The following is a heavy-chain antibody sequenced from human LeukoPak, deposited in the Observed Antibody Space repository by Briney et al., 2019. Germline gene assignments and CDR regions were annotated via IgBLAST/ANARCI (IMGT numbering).Heavy chain of an antibody. J-gene: IGHJ1*01. CDR2: ISYDGSNK. Sequence: GRSLRLSCAASGFTFSSYAMNWVRQAPGKGLEWVAVISYDGSNKYYAASVKGRFTISRDNSKNTLYLQMNSLRAEDTAVYYCARGGVVVVPAAILPHWGQGTLVTVSS. CDR1: GFTFSSYA. V-gene: IGHV3-30*04. D-gene: IGHD2-2*01. CDR3: ARGGVVVVPAAILPH.